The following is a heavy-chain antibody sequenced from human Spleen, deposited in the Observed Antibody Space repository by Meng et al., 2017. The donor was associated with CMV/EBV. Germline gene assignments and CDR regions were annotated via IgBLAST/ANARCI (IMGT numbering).Heavy chain of an antibody. CDR1: GFTFDDFG. CDR3: AREAYDFWSGTTNFDH. J-gene: IGHJ4*02. V-gene: IGHV3-20*04. CDR2: IYWNGGRT. D-gene: IGHD3-3*01. Sequence: GESLKISCAASGFTFDDFGMNWVRQVPGKGLEWVSRIYWNGGRTSYADSVKGRVTISRDNSKDTLYLQMTSLRAEDTAVYYCAREAYDFWSGTTNFDHWGQGTLVTVSS.